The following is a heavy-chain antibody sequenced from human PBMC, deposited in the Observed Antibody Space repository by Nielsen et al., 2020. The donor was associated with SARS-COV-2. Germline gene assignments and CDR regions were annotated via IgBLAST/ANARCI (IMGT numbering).Heavy chain of an antibody. CDR1: GFTFSSYG. CDR2: IWYDGSNK. D-gene: IGHD6-13*01. Sequence: GGSLRLSCAASGFTFSSYGMHWVRQAPGKGLEWVAVIWYDGSNKYYADSVKGRFTISRDNAKNSLYLQMNSLRAEDTALYYCAKPAAAGTGYWGQGTLVTVSS. J-gene: IGHJ4*02. CDR3: AKPAAAGTGY. V-gene: IGHV3-33*03.